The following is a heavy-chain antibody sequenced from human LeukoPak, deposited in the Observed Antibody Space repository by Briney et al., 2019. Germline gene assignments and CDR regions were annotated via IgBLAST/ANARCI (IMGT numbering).Heavy chain of an antibody. Sequence: SETLSLTCAVYDESFSGYYWSWIRQPPGKGLEWIGEINHSGSTNYNPPLKSRVTISVDTSKNQFSLKLSSVTAADTAVYYCARGGGSGWYVDYWGQGTLVTVSS. V-gene: IGHV4-34*01. D-gene: IGHD6-19*01. CDR3: ARGGGSGWYVDY. CDR2: INHSGST. CDR1: DESFSGYY. J-gene: IGHJ4*02.